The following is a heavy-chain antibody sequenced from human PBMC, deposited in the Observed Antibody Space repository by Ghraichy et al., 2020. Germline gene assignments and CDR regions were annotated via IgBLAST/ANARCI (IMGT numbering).Heavy chain of an antibody. V-gene: IGHV3-23*01. CDR3: AKGRGFTTYDFDF. D-gene: IGHD3-10*01. CDR1: GFTFGDYA. J-gene: IGHJ4*02. Sequence: GGSLRLSCAASGFTFGDYAMNWVRQAPWRGLEWISGLTGSGSNIYYTGSVKGRFTISRDNSRSTLYLQMNSLRAEDTAVYYCAKGRGFTTYDFDFWGQGTLVTVSS. CDR2: LTGSGSNI.